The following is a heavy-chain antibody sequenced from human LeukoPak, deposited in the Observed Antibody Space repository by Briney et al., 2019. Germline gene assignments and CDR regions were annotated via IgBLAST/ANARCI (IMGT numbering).Heavy chain of an antibody. CDR2: INPNSGGT. CDR1: GYTFTGYY. V-gene: IGHV1-2*02. Sequence: ASVKVSCKASGYTFTGYYMHWVRQAPGQGLEWMGWINPNSGGTNYAQKFQGRVTMTRDTSISTAYMELSRLRSDDTAVYYCARDYKYQLPTFYYYYGMDVWGQGTTVTASS. D-gene: IGHD2-2*01. J-gene: IGHJ6*02. CDR3: ARDYKYQLPTFYYYYGMDV.